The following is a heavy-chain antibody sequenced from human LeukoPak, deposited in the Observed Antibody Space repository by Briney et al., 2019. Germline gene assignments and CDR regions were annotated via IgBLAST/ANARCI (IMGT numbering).Heavy chain of an antibody. CDR1: GFTFSSYG. V-gene: IGHV3-30*02. D-gene: IGHD3-10*01. CDR2: IRYDGSNK. Sequence: GGSLRLSCAASGFTFSSYGMHWVRQAPGKGLEWVAFIRYDGSNKYYTDSVKGRFTISRDNSKNTLYLQMNSLRAEDTAVYYCARDTITMVRGVIIPQDYWGQGTLVTVSS. J-gene: IGHJ4*02. CDR3: ARDTITMVRGVIIPQDY.